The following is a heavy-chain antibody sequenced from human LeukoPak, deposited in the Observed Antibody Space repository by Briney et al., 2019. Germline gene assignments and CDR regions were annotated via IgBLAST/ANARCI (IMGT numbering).Heavy chain of an antibody. D-gene: IGHD6-19*01. CDR2: IRYDGSNK. Sequence: GGSLRLSCAASGFSLSTFNMNWVRQAPGKGLEWVSFIRYDGSNKYYADSVKGRFTISRDNSKNTLYLQMNSLRAEDTAVYYCAKDPSSSVGHFDYWGQGTLVTVSS. V-gene: IGHV3-30*02. J-gene: IGHJ4*02. CDR1: GFSLSTFN. CDR3: AKDPSSSVGHFDY.